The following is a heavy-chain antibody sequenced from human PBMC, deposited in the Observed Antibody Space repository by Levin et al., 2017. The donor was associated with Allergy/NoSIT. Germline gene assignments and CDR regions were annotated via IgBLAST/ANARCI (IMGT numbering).Heavy chain of an antibody. CDR3: AREAQKGEWELSPPVPDQGAY. CDR1: GYTFTGYY. J-gene: IGHJ4*02. D-gene: IGHD1-26*01. CDR2: INPNSGGT. Sequence: GESLKISCKASGYTFTGYYMHWVRQAPGQGLEWMGWINPNSGGTNYAQKFQGRVTMTRDTSISTAYMELSRLRSDDTAVYYCAREAQKGEWELSPPVPDQGAYWGQGTLVTVSS. V-gene: IGHV1-2*02.